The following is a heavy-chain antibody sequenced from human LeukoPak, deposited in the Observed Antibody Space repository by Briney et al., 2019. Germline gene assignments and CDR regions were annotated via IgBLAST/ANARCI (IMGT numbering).Heavy chain of an antibody. CDR3: ARDMGMATIRGNWFDP. CDR2: IYYSGST. CDR1: GGSISSSSYY. D-gene: IGHD5-24*01. J-gene: IGHJ5*02. Sequence: PSETLSLTCTVSGGSISSSSYYWGWIRQPPGKGLEWIGSIYYSGSTYYNPSLKSRVTTSVDTSKNQFSLKLSSVTAADTAVYYCARDMGMATIRGNWFDPWGQGTLVTVSS. V-gene: IGHV4-39*07.